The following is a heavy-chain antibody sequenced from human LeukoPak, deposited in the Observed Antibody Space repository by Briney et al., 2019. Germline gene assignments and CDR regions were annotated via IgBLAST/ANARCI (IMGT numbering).Heavy chain of an antibody. Sequence: GGSLRLSCAASGFNFNNYWLTWLRQAPGKGLTWVANIKDDGNDKFYVDSVKGRFTISRDNTQNSLYLQMNSLRAQDTAVYYCARISRRASDIWGQGTMVTVSS. CDR3: ARISRRASDI. J-gene: IGHJ3*02. CDR1: GFNFNNYW. V-gene: IGHV3-7*01. CDR2: IKDDGNDK.